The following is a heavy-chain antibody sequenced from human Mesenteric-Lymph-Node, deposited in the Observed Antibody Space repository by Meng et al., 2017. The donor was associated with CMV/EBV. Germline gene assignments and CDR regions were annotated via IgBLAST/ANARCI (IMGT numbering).Heavy chain of an antibody. CDR3: ARNPAYSSSWYWWFDP. CDR2: TYYRSKWYN. D-gene: IGHD6-13*01. V-gene: IGHV6-1*01. CDR1: GDSVSSNSAA. Sequence: SQTLSLTCAISGDSVSSNSAAWNWIRQSPSRGLEWLGRTYYRSKWYNDYAVSVKSRITINPDTSKNQFSLQLNSVTPEDTAVYYCARNPAYSSSWYWWFDPWGQGTLVTVSS. J-gene: IGHJ5*02.